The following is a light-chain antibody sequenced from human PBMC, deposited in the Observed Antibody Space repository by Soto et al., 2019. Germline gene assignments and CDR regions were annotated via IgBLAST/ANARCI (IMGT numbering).Light chain of an antibody. Sequence: TTLSPASLSLSPNEALTFSYRANQGIGDTLAWYQHKPGQTPRRRIYDTFSRATGPPARFSGCRSGAEFSITINSLQSEDFAIYYCRQYSNWPPGRFGQGTKVDIK. CDR1: QGIGDT. V-gene: IGKV3-15*01. CDR2: DTF. J-gene: IGKJ1*01. CDR3: RQYSNWPPGR.